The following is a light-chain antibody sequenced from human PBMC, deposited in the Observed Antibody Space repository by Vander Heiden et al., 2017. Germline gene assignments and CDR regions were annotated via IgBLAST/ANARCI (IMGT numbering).Light chain of an antibody. V-gene: IGKV1-5*03. CDR2: GAS. Sequence: DIQMTQSPSTLSASVGDRVTITCRASQSISTWLAWYQQKPGKAPKFLIYGASSLETGVPSRFSGSGSGTEFTLTISSLQPDDFATYYCQHYNNYPLTFGEGTKVEIK. J-gene: IGKJ1*01. CDR1: QSISTW. CDR3: QHYNNYPLT.